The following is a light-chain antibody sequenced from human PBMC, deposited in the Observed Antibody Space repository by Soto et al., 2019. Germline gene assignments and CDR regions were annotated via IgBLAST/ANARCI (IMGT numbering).Light chain of an antibody. CDR2: GAS. V-gene: IGKV3-15*01. CDR1: QSVSSN. J-gene: IGKJ2*01. CDR3: QQCYSWPYT. Sequence: EIVMTQSPATLSVSPGDRATLSCRASQSVSSNLAGYQQKPGQAPRLLIDGASTRATGIPARFSGSGSGTEFTLTISSLQSEDFAVYYCQQCYSWPYTFGQGTKLEIK.